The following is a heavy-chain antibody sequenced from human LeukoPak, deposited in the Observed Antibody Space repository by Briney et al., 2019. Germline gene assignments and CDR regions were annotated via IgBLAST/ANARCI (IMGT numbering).Heavy chain of an antibody. Sequence: SVKVSCKASGGTFSSYAISWVRQAPGQGLEWMGGIIPIFGTANYAQKFQGRVTITADESTSTAYMELSSLRSEDTAVYYCARDLFSGSGSYYYYYGMDVWGQGTTVTVSS. J-gene: IGHJ6*02. V-gene: IGHV1-69*13. CDR2: IIPIFGTA. CDR1: GGTFSSYA. CDR3: ARDLFSGSGSYYYYYGMDV. D-gene: IGHD3-10*01.